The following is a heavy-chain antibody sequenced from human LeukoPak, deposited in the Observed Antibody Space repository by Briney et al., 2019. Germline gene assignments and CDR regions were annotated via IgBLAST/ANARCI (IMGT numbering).Heavy chain of an antibody. CDR1: GDSISSYH. Sequence: PSETLSLTCTVSGDSISSYHWNWIRQPPGKGLEWIGYIYYSGTTNYNPSLKSRVTISVDTSKNQFSLRLTSVTPADTAVYYCARGGDILAAYPFDYWGQGTLVTVSS. D-gene: IGHD3-9*01. CDR3: ARGGDILAAYPFDY. CDR2: IYYSGTT. J-gene: IGHJ4*02. V-gene: IGHV4-59*01.